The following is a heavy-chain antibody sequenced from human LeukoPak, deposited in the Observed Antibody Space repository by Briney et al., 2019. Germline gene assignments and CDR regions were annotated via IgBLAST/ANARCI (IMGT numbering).Heavy chain of an antibody. CDR3: ARCVLLWFGESPLDY. CDR2: INPSGGST. V-gene: IGHV1-46*01. J-gene: IGHJ4*02. Sequence: ASVKVSCKASGYTFTSYYMHWVRQAPGQWLEWMGIINPSGGSTSYAQKFQGRVTMTRDTSTSTVYMELSSLRSEDTAVYYCARCVLLWFGESPLDYWGQGTLVTVSS. CDR1: GYTFTSYY. D-gene: IGHD3-10*01.